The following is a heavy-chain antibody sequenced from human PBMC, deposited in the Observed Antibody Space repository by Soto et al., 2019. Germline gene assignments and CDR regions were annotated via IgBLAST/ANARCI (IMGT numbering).Heavy chain of an antibody. J-gene: IGHJ4*02. Sequence: GGSLRLSCAASGFTFSSYAMSWVRQAPGKGLEWVSAISGSGGSTYYADSVKGRFTISRDNSKNTLYLQMNSLRAEATAVYYCAEEGQRVGGGYFDYWGRGTLVTVSS. CDR1: GFTFSSYA. CDR2: ISGSGGST. V-gene: IGHV3-23*01. D-gene: IGHD6-25*01. CDR3: AEEGQRVGGGYFDY.